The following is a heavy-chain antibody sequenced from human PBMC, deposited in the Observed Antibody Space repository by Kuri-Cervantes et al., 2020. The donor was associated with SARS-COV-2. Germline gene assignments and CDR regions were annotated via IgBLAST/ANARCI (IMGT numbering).Heavy chain of an antibody. CDR2: ISSDSSHT. CDR3: AKVILNSDSSTLGRFDF. CDR1: GYTFIYSH. D-gene: IGHD6-13*01. Sequence: GESLKISCAASGYTFIYSHMSWIRQAPGKGLEWVSYISSDSSHTNNAESVKGRFTISRDNAKNSLYLQMNSLRAEDTAIYYCAKVILNSDSSTLGRFDFWGLGTLVTVSS. V-gene: IGHV3-11*05. J-gene: IGHJ4*02.